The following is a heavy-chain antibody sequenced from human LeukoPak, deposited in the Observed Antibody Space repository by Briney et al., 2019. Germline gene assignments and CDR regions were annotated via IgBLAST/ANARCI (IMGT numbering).Heavy chain of an antibody. V-gene: IGHV3-30*03. Sequence: GGSLRLSCAASGFTFSSYSMNWVRQAPGKGLEWVAVISYDGSNKYYADSVKGRFTISRDNSKNTLYLQMNSLRAEDTAVYYCARDYYDSSGSPHDAFDIWGQGTMVTVSS. CDR3: ARDYYDSSGSPHDAFDI. J-gene: IGHJ3*02. CDR2: ISYDGSNK. D-gene: IGHD3-22*01. CDR1: GFTFSSYS.